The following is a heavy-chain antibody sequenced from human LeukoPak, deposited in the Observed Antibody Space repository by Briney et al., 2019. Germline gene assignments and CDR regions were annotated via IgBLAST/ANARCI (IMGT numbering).Heavy chain of an antibody. J-gene: IGHJ4*02. CDR1: GFTFSDYY. CDR3: ASVGRWWELLSTDY. D-gene: IGHD1-26*01. Sequence: GGSLRLSCAASGFTFSDYYMSWIRQAPGKGLEWVSSISSSSSYIYYADSVKGRFTISRDNAKNSLYLQMNSLRAEDTAVYYCASVGRWWELLSTDYWGQGTLVTVSS. V-gene: IGHV3-11*06. CDR2: ISSSSSYI.